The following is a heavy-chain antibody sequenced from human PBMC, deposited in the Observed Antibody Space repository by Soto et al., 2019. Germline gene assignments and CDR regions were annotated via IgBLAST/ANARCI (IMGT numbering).Heavy chain of an antibody. V-gene: IGHV3-7*01. Sequence: GGSLRLSCAASGFSFEIYWMGWVRQAPGKGLEWVANINPDGSGEYYLDSVKGRFTISRDNAKNSVYLQMNSLVGDDTAVYYCASENWFFDYWGQGTPVTVCS. CDR2: INPDGSGE. D-gene: IGHD3-10*01. CDR1: GFSFEIYW. J-gene: IGHJ4*01. CDR3: ASENWFFDY.